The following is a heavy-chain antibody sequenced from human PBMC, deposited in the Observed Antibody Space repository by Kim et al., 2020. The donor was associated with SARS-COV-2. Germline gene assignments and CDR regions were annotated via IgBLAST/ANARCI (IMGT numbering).Heavy chain of an antibody. Sequence: PDRTSRVTVSVSTSKNQVSLKLSSVTAADTAVYYCARGSKSSESYRFDYWGQGTLVTVSS. D-gene: IGHD3-10*01. V-gene: IGHV4-34*01. CDR3: ARGSKSSESYRFDY. J-gene: IGHJ4*02.